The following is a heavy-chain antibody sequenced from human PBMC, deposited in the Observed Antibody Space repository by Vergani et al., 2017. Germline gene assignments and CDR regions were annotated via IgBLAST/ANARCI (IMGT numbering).Heavy chain of an antibody. CDR2: IIPIFGTA. V-gene: IGHV1-69*01. Sequence: QVQLVQSGAEVKKPGSSVKVSCKASGGTFSSYAISWVRQAPGQGLEWMGGIIPIFGTANYAQKFQGRVTITADESTSTAYMELSSLRSEDTAVYYCARECGDILTGSYYYYGMDVWGQGTTVTVSS. CDR1: GGTFSSYA. CDR3: ARECGDILTGSYYYYGMDV. J-gene: IGHJ6*02. D-gene: IGHD3-9*01.